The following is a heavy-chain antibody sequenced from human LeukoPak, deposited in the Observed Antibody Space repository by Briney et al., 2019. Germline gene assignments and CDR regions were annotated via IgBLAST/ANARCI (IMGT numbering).Heavy chain of an antibody. CDR3: VKAWAAAGTFAS. Sequence: GGSLRLSCAASGFTFSSYAMSWVRQAPGKGLEWVSTIIGSGGDTYYADSVKGRFTISRDTSKNTLYLQMKSLRAEDTAVYYCVKAWAAAGTFASWGQGTLVTVSS. J-gene: IGHJ4*02. CDR1: GFTFSSYA. V-gene: IGHV3-23*01. CDR2: IIGSGGDT. D-gene: IGHD6-13*01.